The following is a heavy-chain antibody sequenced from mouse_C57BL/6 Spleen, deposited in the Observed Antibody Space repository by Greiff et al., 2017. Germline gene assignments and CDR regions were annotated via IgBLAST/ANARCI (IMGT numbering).Heavy chain of an antibody. CDR1: GFTFSDYG. V-gene: IGHV5-17*01. J-gene: IGHJ4*01. CDR3: ARDGNYAMDY. Sequence: VQLQQSGGGLVKPGGSLKLSCAASGFTFSDYGMHWVRQAPEKGLEWVAYISSGSSTIYYADTVKGRFTISRDNAKNTLFLQMTSLRSEDTAMYYCARDGNYAMDYWGQGTSVTVSS. D-gene: IGHD2-1*01. CDR2: ISSGSSTI.